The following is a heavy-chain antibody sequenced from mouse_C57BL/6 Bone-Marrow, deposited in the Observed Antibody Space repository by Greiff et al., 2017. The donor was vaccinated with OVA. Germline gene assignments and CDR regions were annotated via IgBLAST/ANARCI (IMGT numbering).Heavy chain of an antibody. CDR3: ARRGCYYFDY. CDR1: GYTFTSYW. V-gene: IGHV1-64*01. J-gene: IGHJ2*01. CDR2: IHPNSGST. Sequence: QVQLQQPGAELVKPGASVKLSCKASGYTFTSYWMHLVKQRPGQGLEWIGMIHPNSGSTNYNEKFKSKATLTVDKSSSTAYMQLSSLTSEDSAVYYCARRGCYYFDYWGQGTTLTVSS.